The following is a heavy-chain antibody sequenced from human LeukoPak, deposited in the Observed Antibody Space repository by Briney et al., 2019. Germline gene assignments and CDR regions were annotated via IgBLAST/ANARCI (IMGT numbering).Heavy chain of an antibody. D-gene: IGHD6-19*01. CDR1: GGTFSSYA. J-gene: IGHJ4*02. CDR3: ARYSSGWYVGPLFDY. CDR2: IIPILGIA. Sequence: SVKVSCKASGGTFSSYAISWVRQAPGQGLEWMGRIIPILGIANYAQKLQGRVTMTTDTSTSTAYMELRSLRSDDTAVYYCARYSSGWYVGPLFDYWGQGTLVTVSS. V-gene: IGHV1-69*04.